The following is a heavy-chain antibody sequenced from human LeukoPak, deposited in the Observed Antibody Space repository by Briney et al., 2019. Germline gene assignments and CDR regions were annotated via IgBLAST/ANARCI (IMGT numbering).Heavy chain of an antibody. J-gene: IGHJ4*02. Sequence: PSETLSLTCTVSGGSISSGSYYWSWIRQPAGKGLEWIGRIYTSGSTNYNPSLKSRVTISVDTSKNQFSLKLSSVTAADTAVYYCARDSPLYDYGDNYALELDYWGQGTLVSVSS. CDR1: GGSISSGSYY. D-gene: IGHD4-17*01. V-gene: IGHV4-61*02. CDR3: ARDSPLYDYGDNYALELDY. CDR2: IYTSGST.